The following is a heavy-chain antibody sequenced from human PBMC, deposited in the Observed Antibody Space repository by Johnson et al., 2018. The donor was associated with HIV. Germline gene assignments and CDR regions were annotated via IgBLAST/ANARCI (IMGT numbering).Heavy chain of an antibody. V-gene: IGHV3-53*01. CDR2: IYSGGSP. D-gene: IGHD3-16*01. Sequence: VQLVESGGGLIQPGGSLRLSCAASGFTISSNYMSWVRQAPGTGLEWVSVIYSGGSPYYADSVKGRFTISRDNAKNSLSLQMNSLQAEDTAVYFCVRDAFDYRDASGRFGGAGFDIWGQGTVVTVSS. J-gene: IGHJ3*02. CDR1: GFTISSNY. CDR3: VRDAFDYRDASGRFGGAGFDI.